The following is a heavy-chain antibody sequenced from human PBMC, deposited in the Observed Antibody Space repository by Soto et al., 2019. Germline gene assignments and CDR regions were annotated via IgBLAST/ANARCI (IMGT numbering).Heavy chain of an antibody. V-gene: IGHV1-18*01. CDR2: ISAYNGNT. Sequence: QVQLVQSGAEVKKPGASVKVSCKASGYTFTSYGISWVRQAPGQGLEWMGWISAYNGNTNYAQKLQGRVTMTTDTSASTASVERRSLRSDDTAVCYFARDRGGYALDSGGKGTLVPVSS. CDR3: ARDRGGYALDS. CDR1: GYTFTSYG. J-gene: IGHJ4*02. D-gene: IGHD3-16*01.